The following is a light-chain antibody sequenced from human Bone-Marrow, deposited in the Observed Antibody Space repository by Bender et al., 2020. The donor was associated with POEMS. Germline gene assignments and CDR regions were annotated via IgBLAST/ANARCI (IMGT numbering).Light chain of an antibody. J-gene: IGLJ3*02. CDR1: SSDVGGYNY. Sequence: QSALTQPASVSGSHGQSITISCTGTSSDVGGYNYVSWYQQRPGRAPKLMIYDVTNRPSGISNRFSGSKSGNTASLTISGLQAEDEADYYCCSYTSISTWVFGGGTRVTVL. CDR2: DVT. CDR3: CSYTSISTWV. V-gene: IGLV2-14*03.